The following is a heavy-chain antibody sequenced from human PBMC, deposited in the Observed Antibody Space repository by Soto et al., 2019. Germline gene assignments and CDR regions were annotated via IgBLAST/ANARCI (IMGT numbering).Heavy chain of an antibody. D-gene: IGHD1-26*01. CDR2: VSIGGST. CDR3: AKRRGAGGNFDY. Sequence: DVQLLESGGGLVQPEGSLRLSCAASGFTFSSYAMGWVRQGPGKGLEWVAVVSIGGSTHYEESVRGRFTISRDNSKNTLSMQMNSLTAENTAVYFGAKRRGAGGNFDYWGHGALVTVSS. CDR1: GFTFSSYA. V-gene: IGHV3-23*01. J-gene: IGHJ4*01.